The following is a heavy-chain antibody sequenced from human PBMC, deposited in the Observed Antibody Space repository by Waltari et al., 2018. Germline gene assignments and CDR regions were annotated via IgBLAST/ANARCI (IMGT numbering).Heavy chain of an antibody. Sequence: QVQLQQWGAGLLGPSETLSLTCAVYGASSSDYYWGWVRQPPGKGLEWIGQIRHPGSTNYNPSLKSRVTISIDTPRSQFSLRLSSVTAADTALYFCTRGGNYDFWSHRPFVDPWGQGTLVTVSS. CDR1: GASSSDYY. CDR2: IRHPGST. V-gene: IGHV4-34*01. J-gene: IGHJ5*02. CDR3: TRGGNYDFWSHRPFVDP. D-gene: IGHD3-3*01.